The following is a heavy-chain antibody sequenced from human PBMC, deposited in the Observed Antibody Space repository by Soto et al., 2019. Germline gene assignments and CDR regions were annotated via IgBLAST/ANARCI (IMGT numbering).Heavy chain of an antibody. CDR2: ISDGGDTT. Sequence: GGSLRLSCAASGFSFSSYEMNWVRQAPGKGLEWVSAISDGGDTTYYADSVKGRFTISRDNSKNTLYLQMDSLRAEDTAVYYCAKNRGIIMIVESWGQGTLVTVYS. CDR3: AKNRGIIMIVES. D-gene: IGHD3-22*01. J-gene: IGHJ4*02. CDR1: GFSFSSYE. V-gene: IGHV3-23*01.